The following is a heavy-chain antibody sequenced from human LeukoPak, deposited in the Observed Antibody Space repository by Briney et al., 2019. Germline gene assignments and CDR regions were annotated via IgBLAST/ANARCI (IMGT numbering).Heavy chain of an antibody. CDR2: INSDGSST. Sequence: PGGSLRLSCAASGFTFSSYWMHWVCQAPGKGLVWVSRINSDGSSTSYADSVKGRFTISRDNAKNTLYLQMNSLRAEDTAVYYCARSVAVADFDYWGQGTLVTVSS. CDR3: ARSVAVADFDY. J-gene: IGHJ4*02. D-gene: IGHD6-19*01. V-gene: IGHV3-74*01. CDR1: GFTFSSYW.